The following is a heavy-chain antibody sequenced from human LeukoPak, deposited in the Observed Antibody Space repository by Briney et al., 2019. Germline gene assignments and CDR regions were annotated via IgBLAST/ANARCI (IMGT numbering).Heavy chain of an antibody. CDR1: GFTVSSNY. CDR2: IYSGGGT. Sequence: PGGSLRLSCAASGFTVSSNYMSWVRQAPGKGLEWASVIYSGGGTYYADSVKGRFTISRDNSNNTLYLQMDSLRAEDTAVYYCARGPDGYPYWGQGTLVTVSS. V-gene: IGHV3-53*01. J-gene: IGHJ4*02. CDR3: ARGPDGYPY. D-gene: IGHD3-22*01.